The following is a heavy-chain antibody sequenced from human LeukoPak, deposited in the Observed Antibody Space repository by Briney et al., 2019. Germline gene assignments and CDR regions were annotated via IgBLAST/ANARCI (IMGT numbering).Heavy chain of an antibody. CDR1: GGSFSGYY. Sequence: SETLSLTCAVYGGSFSGYYWSWIRQPPGKGLEWIGEINHSGSTNYNPSLKSRVTISVDTSKNQFSLKLSSVTAADTAVYYCARTGYSSSWYGYWGQGTPVTVSS. CDR3: ARTGYSSSWYGY. CDR2: INHSGST. V-gene: IGHV4-34*01. D-gene: IGHD6-13*01. J-gene: IGHJ4*02.